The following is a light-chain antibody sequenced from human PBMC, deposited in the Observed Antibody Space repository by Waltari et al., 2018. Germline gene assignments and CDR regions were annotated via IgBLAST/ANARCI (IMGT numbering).Light chain of an antibody. CDR2: ALN. V-gene: IGLV2-23*02. CDR3: CSYAGDSTLI. CDR1: SSNVGGYTL. Sequence: QSALTQPASVSGSPGQSITISCTGTSSNVGGYTLVSLYQQHPGKAPHLIIYALNKRPSGIAHGFSGSKSGNTASLTIAGLQADDESDYYCCSYAGDSTLIFGGGTKLTVL. J-gene: IGLJ2*01.